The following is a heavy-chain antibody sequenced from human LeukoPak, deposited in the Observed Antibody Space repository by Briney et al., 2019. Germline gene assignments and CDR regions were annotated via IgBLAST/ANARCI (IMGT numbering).Heavy chain of an antibody. Sequence: GGSLRLSCAASGFTFSSYAMSWVRQAPGKGLEWVLDISGSGGSTYYADSVKGRFTISRDNSKNTLYLQMNSLRAEDTAVYYFAKSLLSGWFDPWGQGTLVTVSS. D-gene: IGHD6-25*01. CDR2: ISGSGGST. CDR1: GFTFSSYA. CDR3: AKSLLSGWFDP. J-gene: IGHJ5*02. V-gene: IGHV3-23*01.